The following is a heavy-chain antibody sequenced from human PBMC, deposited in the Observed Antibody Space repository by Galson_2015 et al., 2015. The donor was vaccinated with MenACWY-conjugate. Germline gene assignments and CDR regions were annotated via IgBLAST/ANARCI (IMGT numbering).Heavy chain of an antibody. CDR3: GRPHSPSHYCVDY. V-gene: IGHV3-74*01. D-gene: IGHD2-21*01. Sequence: SLRLSCAGSGSTLTSDWMHWVRQAPGKGLEWVSRINRDGRSTSYADFVKGRFTVSRDSAKKTLYLEMTSLRVEDTAVYYCGRPHSPSHYCVDYWGRGTLVTVSS. J-gene: IGHJ4*02. CDR2: INRDGRST. CDR1: GSTLTSDW.